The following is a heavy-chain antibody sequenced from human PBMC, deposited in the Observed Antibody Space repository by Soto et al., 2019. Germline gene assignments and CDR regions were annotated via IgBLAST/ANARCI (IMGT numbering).Heavy chain of an antibody. V-gene: IGHV2-5*01. J-gene: IGHJ3*01. D-gene: IGHD6-6*01. CDR1: GFSLSTRGVG. CDR2: IYWYDDE. CDR3: ARFYSSSPDDGFDV. Sequence: QITLKESGQTLVKPTQMLTLTCTFSGFSLSTRGVGVGWLRQPPGEALEWLALIYWYDDERYSPSLRSRLTITKDTSKNQVVLTMTNMEPVDTGTYYCARFYSSSPDDGFDVWGQGTRVTVSS.